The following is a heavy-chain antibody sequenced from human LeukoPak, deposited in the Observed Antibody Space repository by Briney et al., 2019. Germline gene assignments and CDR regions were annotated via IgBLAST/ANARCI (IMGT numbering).Heavy chain of an antibody. Sequence: ASVKVSCSASGYTFNSYGISWVRQAPGQGLEWMGWISGYNGNTNYAQKLQGRVTMTTDTSTSTAYMELRSMRSDDSAVYYCARVLNYYDSSGSNYYYMDVWGKGTTVTVSS. D-gene: IGHD3-22*01. J-gene: IGHJ6*03. V-gene: IGHV1-18*01. CDR1: GYTFNSYG. CDR2: ISGYNGNT. CDR3: ARVLNYYDSSGSNYYYMDV.